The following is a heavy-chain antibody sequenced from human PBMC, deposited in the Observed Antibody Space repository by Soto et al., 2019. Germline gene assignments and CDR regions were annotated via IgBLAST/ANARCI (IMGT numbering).Heavy chain of an antibody. J-gene: IGHJ4*02. D-gene: IGHD3-22*01. V-gene: IGHV4-31*02. CDR2: LFYSGST. Sequence: WTWIRQHRGRGLEWIGYLFYSGSTYYNPSLKSRVTISVDTSKNQFSLKLSSVTAADTAVYYCARVVGGSSGYYYYFDYWGQGTLVTVSS. CDR3: ARVVGGSSGYYYYFDY.